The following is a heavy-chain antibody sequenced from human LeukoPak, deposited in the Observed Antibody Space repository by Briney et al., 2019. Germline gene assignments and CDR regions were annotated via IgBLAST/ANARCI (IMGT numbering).Heavy chain of an antibody. J-gene: IGHJ4*02. V-gene: IGHV4-59*01. CDR2: IYYSGST. CDR3: ATNAGGYREPPFDY. CDR1: GGSISGYY. D-gene: IGHD5-12*01. Sequence: SETLSLTCTVSGGSISGYYWSWIRQPPGKGLECIGYIYYSGSTNYNPSLKSRVTISVDTSKNQFSLKLSSVTAADTAVYYCATNAGGYREPPFDYWGQGTLVTVSS.